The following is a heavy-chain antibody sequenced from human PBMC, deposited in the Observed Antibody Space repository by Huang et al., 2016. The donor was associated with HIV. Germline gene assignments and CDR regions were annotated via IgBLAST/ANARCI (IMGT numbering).Heavy chain of an antibody. Sequence: QVQLQESGPGLVKPSQTLSLTCTVSGDSIRSGGYYWTWLRPSPAKGLEWIGYIYYSGSSDYKPSLKSRVAISIDAFKNRVALKLKSVTVADTAVYYCARAPATHSVFFYWGQGTLVTVSA. J-gene: IGHJ4*02. CDR2: IYYSGSS. V-gene: IGHV4-30-4*08. CDR3: ARAPATHSVFFY. D-gene: IGHD3-3*01. CDR1: GDSIRSGGYY.